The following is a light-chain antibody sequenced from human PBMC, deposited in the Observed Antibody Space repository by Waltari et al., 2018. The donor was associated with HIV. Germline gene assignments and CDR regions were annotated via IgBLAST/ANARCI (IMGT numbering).Light chain of an antibody. Sequence: DIQMTQSPSTLSASVGARVTITCRARQSISTWLDWYQQKPGKAPKLLIYKASTLESGVPSRFSGSGSGTEFTLTISSLQPDDFATYYCQQYNRPWTFGQGTKVEIK. CDR2: KAS. CDR3: QQYNRPWT. CDR1: QSISTW. V-gene: IGKV1-5*03. J-gene: IGKJ1*01.